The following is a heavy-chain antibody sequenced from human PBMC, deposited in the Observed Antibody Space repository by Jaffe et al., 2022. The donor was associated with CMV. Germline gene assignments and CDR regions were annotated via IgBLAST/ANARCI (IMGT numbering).Heavy chain of an antibody. Sequence: EVQLVESGGGLVQPGGSLRLSCAASGFTFSSYDMHWVRQATGKGLEWVSAIGTAGDTYYPGSVKGRFTISRENAKNSLYLQMNSLRAGDTAVYYCARASDHYGLDFWGQGTTVTVSS. CDR1: GFTFSSYD. CDR3: ARASDHYGLDF. CDR2: IGTAGDT. D-gene: IGHD3-16*01. V-gene: IGHV3-13*01. J-gene: IGHJ6*02.